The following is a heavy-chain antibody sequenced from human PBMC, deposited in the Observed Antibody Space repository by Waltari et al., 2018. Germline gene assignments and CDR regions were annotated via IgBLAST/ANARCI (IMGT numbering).Heavy chain of an antibody. D-gene: IGHD1-1*01. J-gene: IGHJ4*02. CDR3: AGLDRAGTAYFDY. Sequence: QVQLQESGPGLVKPSETLSLTCAVSGYSISSGYYWGWIRQPPGKGLEGIGIIYNSWSTYYNPSLKSRVTISVDTSKNQFSLKLSSVTAADTAVFYWAGLDRAGTAYFDYWGQGTLVTVSS. V-gene: IGHV4-38-2*01. CDR1: GYSISSGYY. CDR2: IYNSWST.